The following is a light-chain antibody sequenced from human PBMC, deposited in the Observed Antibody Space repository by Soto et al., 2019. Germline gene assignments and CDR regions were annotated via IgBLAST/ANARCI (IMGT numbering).Light chain of an antibody. Sequence: DIQMTQSPSTLSGSVGDRVTITCRASQTISSWLAWYQQKPGKAPKLLIYKASTLKSGVPSRFSGDGSGTEFTLTIRRLQPEDFATYFCQQLHTYPLTFGGGTKV. CDR3: QQLHTYPLT. CDR2: KAS. V-gene: IGKV1-5*03. CDR1: QTISSW. J-gene: IGKJ4*01.